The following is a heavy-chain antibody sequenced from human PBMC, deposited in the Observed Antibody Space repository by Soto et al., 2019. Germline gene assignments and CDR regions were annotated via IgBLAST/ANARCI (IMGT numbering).Heavy chain of an antibody. V-gene: IGHV4-30-4*01. J-gene: IGHJ6*02. Sequence: QVQLQESGPGLVKPSQTLSLTCTVSGGSISSGDYYWSWIRQPPGKGLEWIGYIYYSGSTYYNPSLKSRVTISVDTSKHQFSLKLSSVTDADTAVYYCARDKRFLEWLQGDHYHYGMDVWGQGTTVTVSS. CDR1: GGSISSGDYY. CDR2: IYYSGST. D-gene: IGHD3-3*01. CDR3: ARDKRFLEWLQGDHYHYGMDV.